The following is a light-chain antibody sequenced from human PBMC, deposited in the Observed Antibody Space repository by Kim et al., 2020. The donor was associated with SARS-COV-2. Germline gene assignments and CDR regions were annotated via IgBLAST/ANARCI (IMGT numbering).Light chain of an antibody. V-gene: IGLV3-19*01. Sequence: ALGQTVRITCQGDSLRSYYATWYQQKPGQAPILVIYGKNNRPSGIPDRFSGSNSGNTVSLTITGAQAEDEADYYCCSRDSSGNHRVFGAGTKVTVL. CDR2: GKN. CDR3: CSRDSSGNHRV. J-gene: IGLJ3*02. CDR1: SLRSYY.